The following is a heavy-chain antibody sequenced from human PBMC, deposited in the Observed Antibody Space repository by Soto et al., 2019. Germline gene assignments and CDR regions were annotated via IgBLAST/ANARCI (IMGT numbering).Heavy chain of an antibody. V-gene: IGHV4-4*02. D-gene: IGHD5-18*01. CDR2: IYHSGST. Sequence: QVQLQESGPGLVNPSGTLSLTCAVSGDSISSNYWWSWVRQPPGKGLEWIGEIYHSGSTNYYPSLRSRVTISVDKSKNQFSLKLNSLTAADTAVYYCARGVTTMGNLVAWFDAWGQGTLVTVSS. CDR1: GDSISSNYW. J-gene: IGHJ5*02. CDR3: ARGVTTMGNLVAWFDA.